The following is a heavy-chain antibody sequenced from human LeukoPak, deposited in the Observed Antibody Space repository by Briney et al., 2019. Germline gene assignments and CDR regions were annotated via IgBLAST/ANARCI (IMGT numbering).Heavy chain of an antibody. J-gene: IGHJ4*02. D-gene: IGHD5-12*01. V-gene: IGHV3-7*01. CDR2: IKQAGSEN. CDR3: ARMRGDYYFDY. CDR1: GFIFSSYW. Sequence: GGSLGLSCAASGFIFSSYWMTWVRQAPGKGLEWVANIKQAGSENSYVDSVKGRFTISRDNAKNSLYLQINSLRAEDTAVYYCARMRGDYYFDYWGQGALVTVSS.